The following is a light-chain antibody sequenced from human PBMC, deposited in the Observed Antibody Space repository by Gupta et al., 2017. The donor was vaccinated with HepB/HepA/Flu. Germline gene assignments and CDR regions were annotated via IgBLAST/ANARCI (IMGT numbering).Light chain of an antibody. Sequence: QSALTQPHSVSGSPGQSVTIPCTGTSIDVGGYNYVSWYQQHPGKVPKLMIYDVNKRPSGVPDRFSGSKSGNTASLTISGLQAEDEAEYYCCSYAGTYTVVFGGGTKLTVL. V-gene: IGLV2-11*01. CDR3: CSYAGTYTVV. CDR1: SIDVGGYNY. J-gene: IGLJ2*01. CDR2: DVN.